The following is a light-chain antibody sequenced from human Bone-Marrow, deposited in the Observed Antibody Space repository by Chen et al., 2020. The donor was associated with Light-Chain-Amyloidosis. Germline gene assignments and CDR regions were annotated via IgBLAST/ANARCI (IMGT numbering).Light chain of an antibody. CDR3: QSVDSSGTYEVI. V-gene: IGLV3-25*03. J-gene: IGLJ2*01. CDR1: DLPTKY. CDR2: RDT. Sequence: SYELTQPPSVSVSPGQTARITCSGDDLPTKYAYWYQQKPGQAPVLVIHRDTERPSGISERFSGSSSGTTATLTISGVQAEDEADYHCQSVDSSGTYEVIFGGGTKLPVL.